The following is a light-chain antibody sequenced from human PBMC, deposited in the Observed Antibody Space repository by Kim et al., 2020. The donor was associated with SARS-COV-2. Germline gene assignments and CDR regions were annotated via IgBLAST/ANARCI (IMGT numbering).Light chain of an antibody. J-gene: IGLJ2*01. Sequence: SYELTQPPSVSVSPGQTASITCSGDKLGDKYSCWYQQTPGQSPVLVIYQDSKRPSRIPERFSGSNSGNLATLTISVTLAMGEADFYCQALFSLTLLVFGG. CDR2: QDS. V-gene: IGLV3-1*01. CDR3: QALFSLTLLV. CDR1: KLGDKY.